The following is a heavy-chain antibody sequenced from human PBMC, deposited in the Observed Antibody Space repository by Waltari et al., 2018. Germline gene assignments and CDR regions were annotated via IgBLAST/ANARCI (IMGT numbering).Heavy chain of an antibody. D-gene: IGHD2-15*01. J-gene: IGHJ2*01. CDR3: ARTEGRGPYIEDWYFDL. Sequence: EVHLVQSGAEVKKPGESLKISCKGSGYIFTSYWNAWVRQMPGKGLECLECMGIIYPGDSDTRYSPSFQGQVTFSADKSISTAYLQWSSLKASDTAMYYCARTEGRGPYIEDWYFDLWGRGTLVTVSS. CDR2: IYPGDSDT. V-gene: IGHV5-51*01. CDR1: GYIFTSYW.